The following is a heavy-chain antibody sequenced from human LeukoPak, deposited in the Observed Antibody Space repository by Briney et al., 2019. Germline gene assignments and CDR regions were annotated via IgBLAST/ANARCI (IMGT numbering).Heavy chain of an antibody. D-gene: IGHD2-21*01. J-gene: IGHJ4*02. CDR2: ITHSGNT. V-gene: IGHV4-38-2*01. CDR3: ARINAPVATFDY. Sequence: SETLSLTCAVSGFSISSTYYGAWIRQTPGKGLEWIATITHSGNTYYISSLESRLTISLDTSKRHFSLRLTSVTAADTAVYYCARINAPVATFDYWGLGTLVAVAS. CDR1: GFSISSTYY.